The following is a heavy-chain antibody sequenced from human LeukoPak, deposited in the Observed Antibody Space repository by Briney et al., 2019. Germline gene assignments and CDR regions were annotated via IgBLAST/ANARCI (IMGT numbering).Heavy chain of an antibody. V-gene: IGHV4-39*07. Sequence: WIRQPPGKGLEWIGSIYYSGSTYYNPSLKSRVTISVDTSKNQFSLKLSSVTAADTAVYYCARPQSYGYYYGMDVWGQGTTVTVSS. D-gene: IGHD5-18*01. J-gene: IGHJ6*02. CDR2: IYYSGST. CDR3: ARPQSYGYYYGMDV.